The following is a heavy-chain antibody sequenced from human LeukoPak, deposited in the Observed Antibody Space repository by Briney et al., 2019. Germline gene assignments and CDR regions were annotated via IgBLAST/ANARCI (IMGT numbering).Heavy chain of an antibody. CDR2: IWYDGSNK. CDR1: GFTFSSYG. Sequence: GRSLRLSCAASGFTFSSYGMHWVRQAPGKGLEWVAVIWYDGSNKYYADSVKGRFTISRDNSKNTLYLQMNSLRAEDTAVYYCAKVGQTYYDFWSGYYPDYWGQGTLVTVSS. D-gene: IGHD3-3*01. CDR3: AKVGQTYYDFWSGYYPDY. V-gene: IGHV3-33*06. J-gene: IGHJ4*02.